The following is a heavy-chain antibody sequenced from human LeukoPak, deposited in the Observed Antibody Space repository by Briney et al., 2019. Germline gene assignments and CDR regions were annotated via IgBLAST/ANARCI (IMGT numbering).Heavy chain of an antibody. V-gene: IGHV4-4*07. J-gene: IGHJ3*02. CDR1: GGSISSYY. D-gene: IGHD3-10*01. CDR3: AREASTYYYGPDAFDI. CDR2: IYTSGST. Sequence: SETLSLTCTVSGGSISSYYWSWIRQPAGKGPEWIGRIYTSGSTNYNPSLKCRVTMSVDTSKNQFSLKLSSVTAADTAVYYCAREASTYYYGPDAFDIWGQGTMVTVSS.